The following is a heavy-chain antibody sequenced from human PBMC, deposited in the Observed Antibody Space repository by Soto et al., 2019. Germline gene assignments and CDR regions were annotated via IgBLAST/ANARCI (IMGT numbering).Heavy chain of an antibody. Sequence: QVQLVETGGGVVQPGRSLRLSCAASGFTFSSYGMHWVRQAPGKGLEWVAVISYDGSNKYYADSVKGRFTISRDNSKNTRDLQMNSLRAEDTAVYYGAKGATVTTRRGSFDYWGQGPLVTVSS. D-gene: IGHD4-17*01. V-gene: IGHV3-30*18. CDR1: GFTFSSYG. J-gene: IGHJ4*02. CDR2: ISYDGSNK. CDR3: AKGATVTTRRGSFDY.